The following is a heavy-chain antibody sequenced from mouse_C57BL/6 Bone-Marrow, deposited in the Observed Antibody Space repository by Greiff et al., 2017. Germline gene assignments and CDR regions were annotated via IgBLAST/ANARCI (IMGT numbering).Heavy chain of an antibody. CDR3: ALYYYGSSPLAY. CDR1: GYTFTSYG. J-gene: IGHJ3*01. CDR2: IYPRSGNT. V-gene: IGHV1-81*01. Sequence: QVQLKESGAELARPGASVKLSCKASGYTFTSYGISWVKQRTGQGLEWIGEIYPRSGNTYYNEKFKGKATLTADKSSSTAYMELRSLTSEDSAVYFCALYYYGSSPLAYWGQGTLVTVSA. D-gene: IGHD1-1*01.